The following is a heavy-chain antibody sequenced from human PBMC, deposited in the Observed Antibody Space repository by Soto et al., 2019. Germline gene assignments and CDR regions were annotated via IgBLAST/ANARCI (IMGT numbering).Heavy chain of an antibody. Sequence: ASVKGSCKASGYTLTGYYMHWGRQAPGQGLEWMGWINPNSGGTNYAQKFQGWVTMTRDTSISTAYMELSRLRSDDTAVYYCARDWSRYYDNSGLIWFYWGQGSLVTVSS. CDR2: INPNSGGT. J-gene: IGHJ4*02. V-gene: IGHV1-2*04. CDR1: GYTLTGYY. CDR3: ARDWSRYYDNSGLIWFY. D-gene: IGHD3-22*01.